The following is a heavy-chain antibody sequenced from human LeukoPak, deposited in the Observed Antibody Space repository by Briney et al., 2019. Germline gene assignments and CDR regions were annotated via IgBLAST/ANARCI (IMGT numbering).Heavy chain of an antibody. J-gene: IGHJ5*02. CDR1: GFTFSSYS. D-gene: IGHD2-21*01. CDR3: ARGPAWDVVVAGTTLNWFDP. Sequence: GGSLRLSCAASGFTFSSYSMNWVRQAPGKGLEWVSYISSNGNTIYEADSVKGRFTISRDNAENSLYLQMNSLRAEDTAVYYCARGPAWDVVVAGTTLNWFDPWGQGTLVTVSS. CDR2: ISSNGNTI. V-gene: IGHV3-48*04.